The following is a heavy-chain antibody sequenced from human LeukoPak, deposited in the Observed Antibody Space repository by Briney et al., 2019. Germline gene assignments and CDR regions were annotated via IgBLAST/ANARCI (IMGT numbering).Heavy chain of an antibody. D-gene: IGHD2-8*01. V-gene: IGHV3-48*03. Sequence: GGSLRLSCAASGFTFSSYEMNWVRQAPGKGLEWVSYISSSGSTIYYADSVKGRFTISRDNAKNSYLQMNSLRAEDTAVYYCARGGYGNGENWFDPWGQGTLVTVSS. CDR2: ISSSGSTI. CDR3: ARGGYGNGENWFDP. CDR1: GFTFSSYE. J-gene: IGHJ5*02.